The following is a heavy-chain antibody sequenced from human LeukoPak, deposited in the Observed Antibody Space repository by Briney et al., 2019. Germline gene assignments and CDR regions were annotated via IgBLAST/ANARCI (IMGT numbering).Heavy chain of an antibody. CDR3: ATDGVEVFGDSNFDY. J-gene: IGHJ4*02. D-gene: IGHD3-10*02. Sequence: GASVKVSCKVSGYTLTELSMHWVRQAPGKGLEWMGGFDPEDGETIYAQKFQGRVTMTEDTSTDTAYMGLSSLRSEDTAVYYCATDGVEVFGDSNFDYWGQGTLVTVSS. CDR2: FDPEDGET. V-gene: IGHV1-24*01. CDR1: GYTLTELS.